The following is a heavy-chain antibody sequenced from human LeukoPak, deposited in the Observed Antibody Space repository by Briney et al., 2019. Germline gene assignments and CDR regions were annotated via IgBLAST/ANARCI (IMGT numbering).Heavy chain of an antibody. CDR3: ARPSYCRGGDCYRFDY. J-gene: IGHJ4*02. CDR1: GYSFTSYW. Sequence: GESLQISCKGSGYSFTSYWIGWVRQMPGKGLEWMGIIYPGDSDTRYSPSFQGQVTISADKSISTAYLQWSSLKASDTAMYYCARPSYCRGGDCYRFDYWGQGTLVTVSS. V-gene: IGHV5-51*01. CDR2: IYPGDSDT. D-gene: IGHD2-21*02.